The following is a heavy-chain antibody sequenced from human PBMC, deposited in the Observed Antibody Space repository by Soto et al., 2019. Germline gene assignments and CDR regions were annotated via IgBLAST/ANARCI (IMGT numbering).Heavy chain of an antibody. J-gene: IGHJ6*03. CDR2: IGTAGDT. D-gene: IGHD6-13*01. V-gene: IGHV3-13*01. CDR3: ARAGYSSSWDPYYYYYMDV. CDR1: GFTFSSYD. Sequence: PGGSLRLSCAASGFTFSSYDMHWVRQATGKGLEWVSAIGTAGDTYYPGSVKGRFTISRENAKNSLYLQMNSLRAGDTAVYYCARAGYSSSWDPYYYYYMDVWGKGTTVTVSS.